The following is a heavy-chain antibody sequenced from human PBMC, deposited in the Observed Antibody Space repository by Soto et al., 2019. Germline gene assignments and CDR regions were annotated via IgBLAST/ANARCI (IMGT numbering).Heavy chain of an antibody. CDR1: GGSISSDDYY. D-gene: IGHD3-22*01. V-gene: IGHV4-30-4*01. Sequence: SETLSLTCTVSGGSISSDDYYWSWIRQAPGRGLEWIGYIHSSGSIYYNPSLKSRATMSIDTAGNQFSLKVSSVTVANTAVYYCARDLDGLHDDTSGPFPRPGWGQGTLVTVSS. J-gene: IGHJ1*01. CDR3: ARDLDGLHDDTSGPFPRPG. CDR2: IHSSGSI.